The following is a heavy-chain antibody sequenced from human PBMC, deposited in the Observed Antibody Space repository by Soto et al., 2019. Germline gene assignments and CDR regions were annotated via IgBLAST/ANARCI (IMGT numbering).Heavy chain of an antibody. D-gene: IGHD1-20*01. CDR3: ARDPGILGSSNWFDP. Sequence: SETLSLTCTVSGGTTISYYWSWIRQPPGKGLEWIGYVYYSGSTKYNPSLKSRVTISIDRSKNRFSLKLNSVTAADTAVYYCARDPGILGSSNWFDPWGQGTLVTVSS. CDR1: GGTTISYY. V-gene: IGHV4-59*13. CDR2: VYYSGST. J-gene: IGHJ5*02.